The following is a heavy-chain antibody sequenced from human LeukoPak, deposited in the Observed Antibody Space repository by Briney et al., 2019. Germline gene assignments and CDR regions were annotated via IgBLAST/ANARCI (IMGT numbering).Heavy chain of an antibody. Sequence: PGGSLRLSCAASGFTFSSYAMSWVRQAPGKGLEWVSAISGSGDSTYYADSVKGRFTISRDNSKNTLYLQMNSLRAEDTAVYYCAKDPLPTSVVTPHYYYMDVWGKGTTVTVSS. J-gene: IGHJ6*03. CDR3: AKDPLPTSVVTPHYYYMDV. CDR1: GFTFSSYA. V-gene: IGHV3-23*01. D-gene: IGHD4-23*01. CDR2: ISGSGDST.